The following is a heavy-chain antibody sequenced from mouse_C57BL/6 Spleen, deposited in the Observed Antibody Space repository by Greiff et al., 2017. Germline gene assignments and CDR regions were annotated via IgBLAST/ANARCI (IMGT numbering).Heavy chain of an antibody. J-gene: IGHJ4*01. CDR2: IYPGSGST. D-gene: IGHD2-4*01. CDR1: GYTFTSYW. V-gene: IGHV1-55*01. Sequence: QVQLQQPGAELVKPGASVKMSCKASGYTFTSYWITWVKQRPGQGLEWIGDIYPGSGSTNYNEKFKSKATLTVDTSASTAYMQLSSLTSEDSAVYYWARSIYDDDGGGHAMDYWGQGTSVTVSS. CDR3: ARSIYDDDGGGHAMDY.